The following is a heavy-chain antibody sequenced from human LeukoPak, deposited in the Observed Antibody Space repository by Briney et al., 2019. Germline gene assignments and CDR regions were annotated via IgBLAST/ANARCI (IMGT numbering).Heavy chain of an antibody. D-gene: IGHD3-10*01. V-gene: IGHV4-34*01. CDR2: INHSGST. CDR1: GGSFSGYY. J-gene: IGHJ4*02. Sequence: SETLSLTCAVYGGSFSGYYWSWIRQPPGKGLGWIGEINHSGSTNHNPSLKSRVTISVDTSKNQFSLKLSSVTAADTAVYYCARYYYGSGNLFDYWGQGTLVTVSS. CDR3: ARYYYGSGNLFDY.